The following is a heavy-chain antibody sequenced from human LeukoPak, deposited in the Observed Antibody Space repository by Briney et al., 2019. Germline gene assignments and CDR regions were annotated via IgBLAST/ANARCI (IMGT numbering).Heavy chain of an antibody. CDR3: AKDRYGSGSYCDY. CDR2: ISYDGSNK. CDR1: GFTFSSYG. D-gene: IGHD3-10*01. V-gene: IGHV3-30*18. Sequence: GGSLRLSCAASGFTFSSYGMHWVRQAPGKGLEWVAVISYDGSNKYYADSVKGRFTISRDNSKNTLYLQMNSLRAEDTAVYYCAKDRYGSGSYCDYWGQGTLVTVSP. J-gene: IGHJ4*02.